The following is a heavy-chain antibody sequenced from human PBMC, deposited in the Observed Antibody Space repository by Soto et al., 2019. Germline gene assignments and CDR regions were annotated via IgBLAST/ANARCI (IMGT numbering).Heavy chain of an antibody. V-gene: IGHV3-33*01. Sequence: QVQLVESGGGVVQPGRSLRLSCAASGFTFSSFGMHWVRQAPGQGLEWVALIGYNDRNKNYADSVKGRFTISRDTTKNPVHLQRDSLRAENTAVYFCARDWLGRYFDSWGQGPLVTVSS. CDR1: GFTFSSFG. D-gene: IGHD6-19*01. J-gene: IGHJ4*02. CDR3: ARDWLGRYFDS. CDR2: IGYNDRNK.